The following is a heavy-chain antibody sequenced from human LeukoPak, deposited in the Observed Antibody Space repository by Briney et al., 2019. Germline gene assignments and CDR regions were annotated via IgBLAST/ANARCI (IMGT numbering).Heavy chain of an antibody. CDR2: INAGNGNT. V-gene: IGHV1-3*01. Sequence: APVKVSCKASGYTFTSYAMHWVRQAPGQRLEWMGWINAGNGNTKYSQKFQGRVTITRDTSASTAYMELSSLRSEDTAVYYCARGVGKYYYDSSGYYLDGWGQGTLVTVSS. CDR1: GYTFTSYA. CDR3: ARGVGKYYYDSSGYYLDG. J-gene: IGHJ4*02. D-gene: IGHD3-22*01.